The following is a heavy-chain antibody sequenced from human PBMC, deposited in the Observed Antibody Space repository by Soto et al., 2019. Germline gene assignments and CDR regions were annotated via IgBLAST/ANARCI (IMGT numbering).Heavy chain of an antibody. D-gene: IGHD3-22*01. V-gene: IGHV3-30*18. CDR2: ISYDGSKK. CDR1: EFTFSSYG. Sequence: QVQLVESGGGVVQPGRSLTLSCAASEFTFSSYGIHWVRQAPGKGLEWVAVISYDGSKKQSADSVKGRFTISRDNSKNTLHLKMNSLRAEDTAVYYCAKDTYYHDTTGYYVFDYWGQGPLVTVSS. J-gene: IGHJ4*02. CDR3: AKDTYYHDTTGYYVFDY.